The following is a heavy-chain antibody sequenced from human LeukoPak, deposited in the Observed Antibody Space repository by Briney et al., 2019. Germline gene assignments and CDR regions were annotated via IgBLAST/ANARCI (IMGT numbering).Heavy chain of an antibody. J-gene: IGHJ4*02. V-gene: IGHV4-30-2*01. CDR3: ARGARYSDWSFDY. D-gene: IGHD3-9*01. Sequence: SETLSLTCAVSGGSISSGGYSWSWIRQPPGKGLEWIGYIYHSGSTYYNPSLKSRVTISVDRSKNQFSLKLSSVTAADTAVYYCARGARYSDWSFDYWGQGTLVTVSS. CDR1: GGSISSGGYS. CDR2: IYHSGST.